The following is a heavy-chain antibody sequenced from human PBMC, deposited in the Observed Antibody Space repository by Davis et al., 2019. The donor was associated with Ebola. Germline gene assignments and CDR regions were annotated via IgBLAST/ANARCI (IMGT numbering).Heavy chain of an antibody. CDR1: GGSISSYY. CDR2: IYYSGST. V-gene: IGHV4-59*12. J-gene: IGHJ4*02. D-gene: IGHD1-14*01. CDR3: ARDPADRVFDY. Sequence: SETLSLTCTVSGGSISSYYWSWIRQPPGKGLEWIGYIYYSGSTNYNPSLKSRVTISVDKSKNQFSLKLSSVTAADTAVYYCARDPADRVFDYWGQGTLVTVSS.